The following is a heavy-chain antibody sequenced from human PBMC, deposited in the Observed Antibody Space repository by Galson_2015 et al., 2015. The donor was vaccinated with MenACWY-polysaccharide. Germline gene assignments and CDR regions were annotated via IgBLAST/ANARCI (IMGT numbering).Heavy chain of an antibody. J-gene: IGHJ4*02. Sequence: SVKVSCKASGGTFSSYAISWVRQAPGQGLEWMGGIIPIFGTANYAQKFQGRVTITADESTSTAYMELSSLRTEDTAVYYCARPARSFPIVEGFDYWGQGTLVTVSS. D-gene: IGHD2-21*01. CDR1: GGTFSSYA. CDR2: IIPIFGTA. CDR3: ARPARSFPIVEGFDY. V-gene: IGHV1-69*13.